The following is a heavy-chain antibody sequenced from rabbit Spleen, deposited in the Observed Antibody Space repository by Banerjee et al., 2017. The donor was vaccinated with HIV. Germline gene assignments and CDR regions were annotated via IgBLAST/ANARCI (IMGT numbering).Heavy chain of an antibody. J-gene: IGHJ4*01. Sequence: QEQLEESGGGLVQPEGSLTLTCTASGFDFSSYWMCWVRQAPGKGLEWIGCINAGSGTTYYAPWANGRFTISSQNAQNTLYLQLNSLTVADTATYFCVRGASSSGYYSLWGPGTLVTVS. CDR1: GFDFSSYW. CDR3: VRGASSSGYYSL. V-gene: IGHV1S45*01. D-gene: IGHD1-1*01. CDR2: INAGSGTT.